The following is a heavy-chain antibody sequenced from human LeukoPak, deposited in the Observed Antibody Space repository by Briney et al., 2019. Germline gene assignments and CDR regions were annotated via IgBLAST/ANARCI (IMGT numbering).Heavy chain of an antibody. CDR2: ISASGGST. D-gene: IGHD2-8*01. J-gene: IGHJ4*02. V-gene: IGHV3-23*01. CDR1: GFTFNSYV. Sequence: GRSLRLSCAASGFTFNSYVITWVRQAPGKGLEWVSTISASGGSTYYADSVKGRFTISRDNSKNTLYLQMNSLRADDTAVYYCAREMVYAARAYFDYWGQGTLVTVSS. CDR3: AREMVYAARAYFDY.